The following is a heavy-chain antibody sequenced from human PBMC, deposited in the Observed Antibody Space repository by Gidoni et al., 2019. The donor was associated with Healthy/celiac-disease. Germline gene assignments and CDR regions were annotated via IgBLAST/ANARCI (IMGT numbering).Heavy chain of an antibody. D-gene: IGHD2-2*01. CDR1: GGSFSGYY. V-gene: IGHV4-34*01. J-gene: IGHJ5*02. CDR2: INHSGST. Sequence: QVQLQQWGAGLLKPSETLSLTCAVYGGSFSGYYWSWIRQPPGKGLEWIGEINHSGSTNYNPSLKSRVTISVDTSKNQFSLKLSSVTAADTAVYYCARARVVPAAMWNYVGWFDPWGQGTLVTVSS. CDR3: ARARVVPAAMWNYVGWFDP.